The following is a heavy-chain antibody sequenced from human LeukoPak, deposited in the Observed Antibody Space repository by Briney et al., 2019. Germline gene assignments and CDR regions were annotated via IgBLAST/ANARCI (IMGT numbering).Heavy chain of an antibody. CDR2: IKQDGSEK. CDR1: GFTFSSYW. J-gene: IGHJ5*02. CDR3: ARVRRIAAAGEGLS. V-gene: IGHV3-7*03. D-gene: IGHD6-13*01. Sequence: WGSLRLSCAASGFTFSSYWMSWVRQAPGKGLEWVANIKQDGSEKYYVDSVKGRFTISRDNAKNSLYLQMNSLRAEDTAVYYCARVRRIAAAGEGLSWGQGTLVTVSS.